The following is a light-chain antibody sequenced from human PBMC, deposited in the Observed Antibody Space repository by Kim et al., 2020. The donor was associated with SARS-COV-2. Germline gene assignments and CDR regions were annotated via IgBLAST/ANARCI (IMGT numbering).Light chain of an antibody. Sequence: DIQMTQAPSSLAASVGDRVTIACRASQSISTYLNWYQQKPGKAPKLLIYAASTLQSGVPSRFSGSGSGTDFTLTISSLQPEDFATYSCPPSHTTPLLTFGGGTKLQI. J-gene: IGKJ4*01. CDR1: QSISTY. V-gene: IGKV1-39*01. CDR3: PPSHTTPLLT. CDR2: AAS.